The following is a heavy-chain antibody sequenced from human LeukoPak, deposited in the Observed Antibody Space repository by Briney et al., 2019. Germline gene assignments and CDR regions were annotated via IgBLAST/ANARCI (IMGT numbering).Heavy chain of an antibody. Sequence: SETLSLTCTVSGGSISSSSYYWGWIRQPPGKGLEWIGSIYYSGSTYYNPSLKSRVTISVDTSKNQFSLKLSSVTAADTAVYYCARRNEDLIAAAGSDAFDIWGQGTMATVSS. CDR2: IYYSGST. J-gene: IGHJ3*02. V-gene: IGHV4-39*01. D-gene: IGHD6-13*01. CDR3: ARRNEDLIAAAGSDAFDI. CDR1: GGSISSSSYY.